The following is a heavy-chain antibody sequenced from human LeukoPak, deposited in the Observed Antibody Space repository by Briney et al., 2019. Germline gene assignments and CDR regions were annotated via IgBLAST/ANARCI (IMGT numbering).Heavy chain of an antibody. CDR3: ARVAGRAPWALLWFGEGPYYFDY. Sequence: ASVKVSCKASVYTFTGYYMHWVRQAPGQGLEWMGWINPNSGGTNYAQKFQGRVTMTRDTSISTAYMELSRLRSDDTAVYYCARVAGRAPWALLWFGEGPYYFDYWGQGTLVTVSS. D-gene: IGHD3-10*01. CDR1: VYTFTGYY. V-gene: IGHV1-2*02. CDR2: INPNSGGT. J-gene: IGHJ4*02.